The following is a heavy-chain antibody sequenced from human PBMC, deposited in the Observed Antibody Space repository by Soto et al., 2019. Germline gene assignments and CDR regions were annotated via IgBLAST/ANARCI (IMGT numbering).Heavy chain of an antibody. CDR1: GFSFINYN. J-gene: IGHJ3*02. CDR3: VRETQIVMVVVPTPGSPGAFDM. CDR2: VSHDGVNK. D-gene: IGHD2-15*01. V-gene: IGHV3-30-3*01. Sequence: PRGSLILSCSASGFSFINYNLHWVRRAPGKGLEGVAVVSHDGVNKHYAESVKGRLSISRDSSRDTLYLQMNSLRPEDTAVYYCVRETQIVMVVVPTPGSPGAFDMWGQGTMVTVSS.